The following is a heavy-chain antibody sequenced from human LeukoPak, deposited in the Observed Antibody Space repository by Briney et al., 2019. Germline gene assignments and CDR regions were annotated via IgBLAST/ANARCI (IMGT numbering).Heavy chain of an antibody. CDR3: ARRERTTVTTRDGFDS. CDR2: IHYSGST. D-gene: IGHD4-17*01. V-gene: IGHV4-39*01. Sequence: KPSETLSLTCTVSGGSISNNGYYWGWIRQPPGKGLEWIGSIHYSGSTYCNPPLKSRVTISVDTSRNQFSLKLSSVTAADTAVYYCARRERTTVTTRDGFDSWGQGTLVTVSS. CDR1: GGSISNNGYY. J-gene: IGHJ4*02.